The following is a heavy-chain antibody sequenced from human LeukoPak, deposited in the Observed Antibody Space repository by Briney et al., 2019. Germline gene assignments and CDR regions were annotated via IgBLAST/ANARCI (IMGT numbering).Heavy chain of an antibody. J-gene: IGHJ4*02. V-gene: IGHV1-2*02. CDR1: GYTFTGYY. CDR2: INPNSGGT. CDR3: ARAEYYDTSGYCDY. Sequence: GASVKVSCKASGYTFTGYYIHWLRQAPGQGPEWMGWINPNSGGTHYVQKFQGRVTMTRDTSISTAYMELRGLSSHDMAVYYCARAEYYDTSGYCDYWGQGSLVTVSS. D-gene: IGHD3-22*01.